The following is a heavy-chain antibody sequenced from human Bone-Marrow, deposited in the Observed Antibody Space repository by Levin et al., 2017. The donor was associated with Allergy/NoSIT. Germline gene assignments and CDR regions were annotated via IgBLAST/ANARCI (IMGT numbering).Heavy chain of an antibody. V-gene: IGHV4-61*01. D-gene: IGHD6-25*01. Sequence: SETLSLTCAVSGGSVSVTNYYWSWIRQPPGKGLEWIGYIFYSGTTSYNPSLRSRVTISLDTSKSQFSLKLTSVTAADTVIYYCAREGAAKFDLWGQGTLVTVSS. CDR1: GGSVSVTNYY. CDR3: AREGAAKFDL. CDR2: IFYSGTT. J-gene: IGHJ4*02.